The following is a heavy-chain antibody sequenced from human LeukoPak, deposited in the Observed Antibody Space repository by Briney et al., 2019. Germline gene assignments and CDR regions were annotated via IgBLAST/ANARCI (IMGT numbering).Heavy chain of an antibody. CDR3: AREGYDVNYYMDV. D-gene: IGHD2-15*01. CDR1: GFTSSKFT. CDR2: IGSSSNYL. J-gene: IGHJ6*03. V-gene: IGHV3-21*01. Sequence: PGVSLRLSCAASGFTSSKFTMSWVRQTQEKGLEWVSSIGSSSNYLKYSESVKGRFTISTDNAKNSVYLQMNSLRVDDTAVYYCAREGYDVNYYMDVWGKGTTVTVSS.